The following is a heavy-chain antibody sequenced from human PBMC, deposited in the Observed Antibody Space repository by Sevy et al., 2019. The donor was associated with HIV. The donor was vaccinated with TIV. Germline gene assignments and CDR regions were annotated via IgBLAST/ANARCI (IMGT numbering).Heavy chain of an antibody. V-gene: IGHV3-74*01. CDR2: INSDGSST. CDR3: AREGGYGSGWYVGAFDI. J-gene: IGHJ3*02. CDR1: GFTFSSYW. Sequence: GGSLRLSCAASGFTFSSYWMHWVRQAPGKGLVWVSRINSDGSSTSCADSVKGRFTISRDNAKNTLYLQMNSLRAEDTAVYYCAREGGYGSGWYVGAFDIWGQGTMVTVSS. D-gene: IGHD6-19*01.